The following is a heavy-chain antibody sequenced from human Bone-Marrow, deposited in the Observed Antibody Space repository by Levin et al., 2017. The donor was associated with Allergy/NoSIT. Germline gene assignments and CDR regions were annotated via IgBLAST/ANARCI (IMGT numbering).Heavy chain of an antibody. CDR1: GYIFIDYY. D-gene: IGHD6-13*01. Sequence: GESLKISCQASGYIFIDYYIHWVRQAPGQGLEWVGWINPKSGGTRYAQKFQDWVTMTTDTSISTAYMEVRRLRSDDTAVYFCARALPGYSSAWYPFWGQGTLVTVSS. J-gene: IGHJ4*02. V-gene: IGHV1-2*04. CDR2: INPKSGGT. CDR3: ARALPGYSSAWYPF.